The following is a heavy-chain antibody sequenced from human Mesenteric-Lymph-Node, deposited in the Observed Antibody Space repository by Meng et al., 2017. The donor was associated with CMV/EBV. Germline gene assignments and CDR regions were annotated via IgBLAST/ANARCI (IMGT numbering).Heavy chain of an antibody. CDR1: GDSISSSYY. CDR3: ARVGMIRGVIIMWAFDY. CDR2: IYYNGST. D-gene: IGHD3-10*01. J-gene: IGHJ4*02. V-gene: IGHV4-39*07. Sequence: SETLSLTCTVSGDSISSSYYWCWIRQPPGKGLEWIGTIYYNGSTDCNPSLKSRVTISVDTYKNQLSLKLSSVTAADTAIYYCARVGMIRGVIIMWAFDYWGQGTLVTVSS.